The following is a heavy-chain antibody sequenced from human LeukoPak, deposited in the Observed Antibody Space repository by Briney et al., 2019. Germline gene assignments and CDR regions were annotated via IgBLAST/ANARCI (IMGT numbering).Heavy chain of an antibody. V-gene: IGHV7-4-1*02. CDR1: GYTLTRYA. J-gene: IGHJ4*02. D-gene: IGHD2-21*02. CDR3: ARVPATAAYDGGYYFDY. CDR2: INTNTGNP. Sequence: GASVKVSCKASGYTLTRYAMNWVRQAPGQGLEWMGWINTNTGNPTYAQGFTGRFVFSLDTSVSTAYLQISSLKAEDTAVYYCARVPATAAYDGGYYFDYWGQGTLVTVSS.